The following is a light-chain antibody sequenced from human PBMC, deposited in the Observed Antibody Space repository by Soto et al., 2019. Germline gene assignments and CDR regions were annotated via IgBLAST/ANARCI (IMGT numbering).Light chain of an antibody. V-gene: IGKV3-20*01. CDR2: GAS. J-gene: IGKJ1*01. CDR1: QSVSSSY. Sequence: EIVLTQSPGTMSLSPGERATLSCRAIQSVSSSYLAWYQHNPGQAPRLLIYGASSRATGIPDRFSGSGSGTDFTLTISRLEPEDSAVYYCQQYVSSRCTFGQGTKV. CDR3: QQYVSSRCT.